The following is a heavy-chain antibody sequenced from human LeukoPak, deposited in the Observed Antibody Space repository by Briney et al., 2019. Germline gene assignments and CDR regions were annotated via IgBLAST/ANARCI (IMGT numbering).Heavy chain of an antibody. V-gene: IGHV4-34*01. D-gene: IGHD6-13*01. CDR1: GGSFSGYY. CDR3: ARRQRSSSSWILYYYYYMDV. J-gene: IGHJ6*03. CDR2: INHSGST. Sequence: SETLSLTCAVYGGSFSGYYWSWIRQPPGKGLEWIGEINHSGSTNYNPSLKSRVTISVDTSKNQFSLKLSAVPAADTAVYYCARRQRSSSSWILYYYYYMDVWGKGTTVTVSS.